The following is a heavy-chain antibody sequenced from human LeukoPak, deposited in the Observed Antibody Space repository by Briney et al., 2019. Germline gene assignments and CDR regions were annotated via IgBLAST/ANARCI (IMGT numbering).Heavy chain of an antibody. J-gene: IGHJ4*02. D-gene: IGHD5-24*01. V-gene: IGHV3-33*06. CDR1: GFTFSSYG. CDR2: IWYDGSNK. CDR3: AKDLGEMATIHGTGPLGAFEY. Sequence: GGSLRLSCAASGFTFSSYGMHWVRQAPGKGLEGVAVIWYDGSNKYYADSVKGRFTISRDNSKNTLYLQMNSLRAEDTAVYYCAKDLGEMATIHGTGPLGAFEYWGQGTLVTVSS.